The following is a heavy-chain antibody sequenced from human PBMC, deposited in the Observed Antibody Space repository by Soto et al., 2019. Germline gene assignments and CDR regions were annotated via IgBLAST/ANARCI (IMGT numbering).Heavy chain of an antibody. Sequence: QVQLVQSGPEVKNPGASVKVSCKASGYTFSNYGIKWVRQAPGQGLERVGWITTYNGNRDYAEKFQGRVTMTTDTSTSTTYMELRSLTSDDTGVYYCARDAQSNAVAADGSSDYWGQGTLVTVSS. D-gene: IGHD6-19*01. CDR1: GYTFSNYG. J-gene: IGHJ4*02. V-gene: IGHV1-18*01. CDR3: ARDAQSNAVAADGSSDY. CDR2: ITTYNGNR.